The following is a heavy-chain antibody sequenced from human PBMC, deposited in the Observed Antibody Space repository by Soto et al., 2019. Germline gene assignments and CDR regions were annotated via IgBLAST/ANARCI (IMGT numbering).Heavy chain of an antibody. V-gene: IGHV3-49*03. Sequence: PGGSLRLSCAASVFTFSSYSMSWFRQAPGKGLEWVGFIRSKAYGGTTEYAASVKGRFTISRDDSKSIAYLQMNSLKTEDTAVYYCTSVVAAPGRYWGQGTLVTVSS. J-gene: IGHJ4*02. CDR1: VFTFSSYS. D-gene: IGHD2-15*01. CDR3: TSVVAAPGRY. CDR2: IRSKAYGGTT.